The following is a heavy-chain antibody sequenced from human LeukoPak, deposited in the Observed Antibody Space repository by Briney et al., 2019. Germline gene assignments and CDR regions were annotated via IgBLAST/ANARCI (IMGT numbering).Heavy chain of an antibody. CDR2: MNPNSGNT. CDR3: AIQPGYSSGWFLIDY. D-gene: IGHD6-19*01. Sequence: ASVKVSCKASGYTFTSYDINWVRQATGQGLEWMGWMNPNSGNTGYAQKFQVRVTMTRNTSISTAYMELSSLRSEDTAVYYCAIQPGYSSGWFLIDYWGQGTLVTVSS. J-gene: IGHJ4*02. V-gene: IGHV1-8*01. CDR1: GYTFTSYD.